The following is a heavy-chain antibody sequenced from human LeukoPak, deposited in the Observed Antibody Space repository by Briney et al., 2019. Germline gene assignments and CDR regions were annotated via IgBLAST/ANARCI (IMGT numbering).Heavy chain of an antibody. CDR1: GFTFSNAW. CDR2: IRSRSYGGTT. Sequence: EPGGSLRLSCAAPGFTFSNAWMSWVRQAPGKGLEWIGFIRSRSYGGTTKYAASLKGRFTISRDDSKNIAYLEVNSLKTEDTAVYFCTRDHGYGYYYFENWGQGTLVTVS. V-gene: IGHV3-49*04. J-gene: IGHJ4*02. D-gene: IGHD5-18*01. CDR3: TRDHGYGYYYFEN.